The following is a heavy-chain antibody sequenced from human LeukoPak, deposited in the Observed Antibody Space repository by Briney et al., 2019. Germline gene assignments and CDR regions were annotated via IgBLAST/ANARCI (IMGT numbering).Heavy chain of an antibody. D-gene: IGHD2-15*01. CDR1: GFIFRSYG. CDR3: AREYCSGGSCYSSLDAFDI. Sequence: GGSLRLSCGASGFIFRSYGMHWVRQAPGEGLEWVAGIWYDGSNEDYADSVKGRFTISRDNSKNTLYLQMNSLRVEDTAVYYCAREYCSGGSCYSSLDAFDIWGQGTMVTVSS. CDR2: IWYDGSNE. J-gene: IGHJ3*02. V-gene: IGHV3-33*01.